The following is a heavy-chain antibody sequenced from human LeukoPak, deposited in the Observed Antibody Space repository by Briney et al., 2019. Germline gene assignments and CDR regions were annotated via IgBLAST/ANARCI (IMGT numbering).Heavy chain of an antibody. Sequence: LRLSCAASGFTFSDYYMSWIRQPPGKGLEWIGYIYYSGSTYYNPSLKSRVTISVDSSKNQFSLRLSSVTAADTAVYYCARIRGGHDAFDIWGQGTTITVSS. CDR1: GFTFSDYY. J-gene: IGHJ3*02. CDR2: IYYSGST. D-gene: IGHD3-16*01. V-gene: IGHV4-30-4*08. CDR3: ARIRGGHDAFDI.